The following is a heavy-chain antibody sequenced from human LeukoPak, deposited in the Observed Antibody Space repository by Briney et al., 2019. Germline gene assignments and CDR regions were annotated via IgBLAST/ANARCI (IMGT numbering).Heavy chain of an antibody. J-gene: IGHJ4*02. Sequence: ASVKVSCKASGYGFTGYYMHWVRQAPGQGLEWMGWINPNSGGTNYAQKFQGRVTMTRDTSISTAYMELSRLRSDDTAVYYCARRRGVGASGFDYWGQGTLVTVSS. CDR2: INPNSGGT. D-gene: IGHD1-26*01. V-gene: IGHV1-2*02. CDR1: GYGFTGYY. CDR3: ARRRGVGASGFDY.